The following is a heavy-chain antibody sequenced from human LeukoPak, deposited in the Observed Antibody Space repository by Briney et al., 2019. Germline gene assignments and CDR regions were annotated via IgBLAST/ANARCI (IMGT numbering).Heavy chain of an antibody. V-gene: IGHV4-30-4*08. Sequence: SETLSLTCTVSGGSISSGDYYWSWIRQPPGKGLEWIGYIYYSGSTYYNPYLKSRVTISVDTSKNQFSLKLSSVTAADTAVYYCARGGDGYNRRHYYYYMDVWVKGTTVTVSS. CDR2: IYYSGST. D-gene: IGHD5-24*01. CDR3: ARGGDGYNRRHYYYYMDV. J-gene: IGHJ6*03. CDR1: GGSISSGDYY.